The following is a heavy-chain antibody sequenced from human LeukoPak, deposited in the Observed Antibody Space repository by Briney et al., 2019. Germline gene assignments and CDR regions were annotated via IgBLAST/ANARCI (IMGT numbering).Heavy chain of an antibody. D-gene: IGHD2-15*01. CDR1: GFTFSSYE. CDR2: ISTSGSTI. V-gene: IGHV3-48*03. J-gene: IGHJ3*02. Sequence: GGSLRLSCAASGFTFSSYEMNWVRQAPGKGLEWVSYISTSGSTIYYADSVKGRFTISRDNAQNSLYLQMNSLRAEDTAVYYCARARSGPLGAFDIWGQGTTVTVSS. CDR3: ARARSGPLGAFDI.